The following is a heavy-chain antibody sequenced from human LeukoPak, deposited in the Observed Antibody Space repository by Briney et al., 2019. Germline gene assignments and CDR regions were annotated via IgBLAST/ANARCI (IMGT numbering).Heavy chain of an antibody. CDR1: AGSISSGDYY. CDR2: IYSPGT. D-gene: IGHD3-22*01. V-gene: IGHV4-61*02. Sequence: SQTLSLTCTVSAGSISSGDYYWSWVRQPAGKGLEWIGRIYSPGTNYSYNRSLKSRVTISIDTSKNPFSLRLTSVTAADTAVYYCVRGIGTSYDSSRDAFDIWGQGTMVSVSS. J-gene: IGHJ3*02. CDR3: VRGIGTSYDSSRDAFDI.